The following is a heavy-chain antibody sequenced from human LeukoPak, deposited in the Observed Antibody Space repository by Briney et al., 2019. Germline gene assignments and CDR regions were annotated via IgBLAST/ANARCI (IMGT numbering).Heavy chain of an antibody. CDR3: ARDGDLGFWFDP. CDR2: IIPMFGTV. Sequence: GASVKVSCKASGYTFTDYYMHWVRQAPGQGLEWMGGIIPMFGTVNYAQKFQGRVTITADKSTSTAYMELSSLRSEDTAMYYCARDGDLGFWFDPWGQGTLVTVSS. D-gene: IGHD3-16*01. V-gene: IGHV1-69*06. CDR1: GYTFTDYY. J-gene: IGHJ5*02.